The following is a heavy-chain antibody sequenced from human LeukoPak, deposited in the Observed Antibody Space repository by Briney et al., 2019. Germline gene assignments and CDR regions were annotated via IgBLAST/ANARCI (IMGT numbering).Heavy chain of an antibody. CDR2: ISDSGGST. D-gene: IGHD3-16*01. Sequence: GGSLTLSCAASGFTFRIYDMSWVRQAPGKGLEWVSVISDSGGSTDYADSVKGRFTISRDNSKNTLYLQMNSLRAEDTAVYYSAKGLYYFDYWGQGTLVTVSS. CDR3: AKGLYYFDY. J-gene: IGHJ4*02. V-gene: IGHV3-23*01. CDR1: GFTFRIYD.